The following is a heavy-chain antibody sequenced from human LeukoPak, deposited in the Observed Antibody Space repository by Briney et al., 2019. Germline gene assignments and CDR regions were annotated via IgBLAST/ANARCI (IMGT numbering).Heavy chain of an antibody. D-gene: IGHD5-12*01. J-gene: IGHJ4*02. CDR2: ITSGGSTI. CDR1: GFTFSDYS. Sequence: GGSLRLSCTASGFTFSDYSMNWVRQAPGKGLEWVSYITSGGSTIYYADFVKGRFTISRDNARNSLYLQMNSLSAEDTAVYYCARGVGYRGSVDYWGQGTLVTVSS. CDR3: ARGVGYRGSVDY. V-gene: IGHV3-48*04.